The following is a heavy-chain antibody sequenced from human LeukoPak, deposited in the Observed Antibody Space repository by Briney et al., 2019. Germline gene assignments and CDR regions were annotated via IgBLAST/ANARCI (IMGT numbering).Heavy chain of an antibody. CDR3: AKAQELRYFDWLCYFDY. Sequence: GGSLRLSCAASGFTFSSYAMSWVRQAPGKGLECVSAISGSGGSTYYADSVKGRFTISRDNSKNTLYLQMNSLRAEDTAVYYCAKAQELRYFDWLCYFDYWGQGTLVTVSS. CDR1: GFTFSSYA. CDR2: ISGSGGST. V-gene: IGHV3-23*01. J-gene: IGHJ4*02. D-gene: IGHD3-9*01.